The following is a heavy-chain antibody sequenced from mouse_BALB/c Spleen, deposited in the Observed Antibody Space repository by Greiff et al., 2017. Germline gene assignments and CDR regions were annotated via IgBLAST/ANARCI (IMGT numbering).Heavy chain of an antibody. V-gene: IGHV3-8*02. Sequence: EVKLVESGPSLVKPSQTLSLTCSVTGDSITSGYWNWIRKFPGNKLEYMGYISYSGSTYYNPSLKSRISITRDTSKNQYYLQLNSVTTEDTATYYCASLYGSSEGVYAMDYWGQGTSVTVSS. CDR2: ISYSGST. CDR3: ASLYGSSEGVYAMDY. CDR1: GDSITSGY. D-gene: IGHD1-1*01. J-gene: IGHJ4*01.